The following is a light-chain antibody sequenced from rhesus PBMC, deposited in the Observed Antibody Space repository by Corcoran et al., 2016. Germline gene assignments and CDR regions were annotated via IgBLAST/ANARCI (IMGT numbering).Light chain of an antibody. J-gene: IGLJ1*01. V-gene: IGLV2S9*01. CDR2: DVS. CDR1: SSDIGGYND. Sequence: QSALTQPPSVSKSLGQSVTISCTGTSSDIGGYNDVSWYQQHPGTAPRLLIYDVSKRPSGASDRFSGSKSGNTASLTISGLPAEDEADYYCCSYRSGSPIFGAGTRLTVL. CDR3: CSYRSGSPI.